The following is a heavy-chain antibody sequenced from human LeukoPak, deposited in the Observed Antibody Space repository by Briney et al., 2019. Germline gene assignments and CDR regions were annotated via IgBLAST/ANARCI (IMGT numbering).Heavy chain of an antibody. CDR3: VRRLVVAGVGDY. CDR2: IKQDGSEK. D-gene: IGHD2-15*01. V-gene: IGHV3-7*01. CDR1: GFTFSDYW. J-gene: IGHJ4*02. Sequence: GGSLRLSCAASGFTFSDYWMSWARQAPGKGLEWVASIKQDGSEKNYVDSVKGRFTVSRDNARNSLFLQINSLRAEDTAVYYCVRRLVVAGVGDYWGQGTLVIVSS.